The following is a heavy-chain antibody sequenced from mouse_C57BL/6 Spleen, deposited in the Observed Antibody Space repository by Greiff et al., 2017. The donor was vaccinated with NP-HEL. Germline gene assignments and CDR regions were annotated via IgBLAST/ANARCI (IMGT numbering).Heavy chain of an antibody. CDR1: GYSFTGYY. CDR3: ARGKGYPY. D-gene: IGHD2-2*01. J-gene: IGHJ2*01. Sequence: DVKLVESGPELVKPGASVKISCKASGYSFTGYYMNWVKQSPEKSLEWIGEINPSTGGTTYNQKFKAKATLTVDKSSSTAYMQLKSLTSEDSAVYYCARGKGYPYWGQGTTLTVSS. V-gene: IGHV1-42*01. CDR2: INPSTGGT.